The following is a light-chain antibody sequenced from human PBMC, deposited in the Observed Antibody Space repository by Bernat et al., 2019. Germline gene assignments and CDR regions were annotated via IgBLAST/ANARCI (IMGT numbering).Light chain of an antibody. V-gene: IGLV4-60*03. CDR2: LEGSGSY. CDR1: SGHSSYI. CDR3: ETWDSNTRV. J-gene: IGLJ3*02. Sequence: QPVLTQSSSASASLGSSVKLTCTLSSGHSSYIIAWHQQQPGKVPRYLMKLEGSGSYNKGSGVPDRFSGASSGADRYLTMSHLQSEDEADYYCETWDSNTRVFGGGTKLTVL.